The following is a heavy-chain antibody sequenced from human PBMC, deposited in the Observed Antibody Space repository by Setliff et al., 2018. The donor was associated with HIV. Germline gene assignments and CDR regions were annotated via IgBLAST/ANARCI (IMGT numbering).Heavy chain of an antibody. D-gene: IGHD2-8*01. CDR3: ARDERWSLDY. J-gene: IGHJ4*02. CDR2: ISSDGNYK. V-gene: IGHV3-30*02. CDR1: GFIFSAYN. Sequence: SLRLSCAASGFIFSAYNMHWARQAPGKGLEWVTFISSDGNYKIYADSVKGRFTVSRDNSKNTVYLQVNSLRPEDTAVYYCARDERWSLDYWGQGTLVTVSS.